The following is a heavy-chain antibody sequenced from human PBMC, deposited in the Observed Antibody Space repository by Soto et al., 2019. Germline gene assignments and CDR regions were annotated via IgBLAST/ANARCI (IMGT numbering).Heavy chain of an antibody. CDR2: MNPNSGNT. J-gene: IGHJ6*03. CDR1: GYTFTSYD. D-gene: IGHD2-2*01. CDR3: AREDIVVVQAARDYYYYYMDV. Sequence: ASVKVSCKASGYTFTSYDINWVRQATGQGLEWMGWMNPNSGNTGYAQKFQGRVTMTRNTSISTAYMELSSLRSEDTAVYYCAREDIVVVQAARDYYYYYMDVWGKGT. V-gene: IGHV1-8*01.